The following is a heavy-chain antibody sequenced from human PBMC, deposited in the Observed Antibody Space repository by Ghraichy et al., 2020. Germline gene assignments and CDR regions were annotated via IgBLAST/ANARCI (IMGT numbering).Heavy chain of an antibody. CDR1: GYTFTSYA. CDR3: ARTYGSGSYRGLDGVFDY. CDR2: INAGNGNT. D-gene: IGHD3-10*01. J-gene: IGHJ4*02. Sequence: ASVKVSCKASGYTFTSYAMHWVRQAPGQRLEWMGWINAGNGNTKYSQKFQGRVTITRDTSASTAYMELSSLRSEDTAVYYCARTYGSGSYRGLDGVFDYWGQGTLVTVSS. V-gene: IGHV1-3*01.